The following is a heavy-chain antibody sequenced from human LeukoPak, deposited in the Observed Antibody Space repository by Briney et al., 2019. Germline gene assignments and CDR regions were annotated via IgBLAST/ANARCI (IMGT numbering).Heavy chain of an antibody. V-gene: IGHV3-30*02. D-gene: IGHD2-8*02. CDR1: GFTFSSYG. J-gene: IGHJ3*02. Sequence: PGGSLRLSCAASGFTFSSYGMHWVRQAPGKGLEWVAFIRYDGSIKYYADSVKGRFTISRDNSKNTLYLQMNSLRAEDTAVYYCAKDTPTAGRYDAFDIWGQGTMVTVSP. CDR3: AKDTPTAGRYDAFDI. CDR2: IRYDGSIK.